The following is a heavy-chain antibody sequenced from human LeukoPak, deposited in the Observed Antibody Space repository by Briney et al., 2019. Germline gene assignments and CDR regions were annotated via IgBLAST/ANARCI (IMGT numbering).Heavy chain of an antibody. D-gene: IGHD1-26*01. J-gene: IGHJ4*02. CDR3: ARLNRGEPLSGY. V-gene: IGHV4-39*01. CDR2: IYYSGST. Sequence: WVRQPPGKGLEWIGSIYYSGSTYYNPSLKSRVTISVDTSKNQFSLKLSSVTAADTAVYYCARLNRGEPLSGYWGQGTLVTVSS.